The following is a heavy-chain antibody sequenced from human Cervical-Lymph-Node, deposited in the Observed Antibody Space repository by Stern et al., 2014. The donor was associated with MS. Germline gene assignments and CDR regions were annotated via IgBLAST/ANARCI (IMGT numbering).Heavy chain of an antibody. V-gene: IGHV1-24*01. CDR3: ATDHVYGGYDL. Sequence: VQLVESGAEVKKPGASVKVSCKGSGYTLTDMSMHWVRQAPGKGLAWVGGFDPEHGQAIYAQKFQGRVTTTEDTSTDTAYMHLSSLRSEDTAVYYCATDHVYGGYDLWGQGTLVTVSS. CDR2: FDPEHGQA. CDR1: GYTLTDMS. J-gene: IGHJ5*02. D-gene: IGHD5-12*01.